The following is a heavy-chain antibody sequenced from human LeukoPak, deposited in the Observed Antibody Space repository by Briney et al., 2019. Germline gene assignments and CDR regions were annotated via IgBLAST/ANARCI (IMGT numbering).Heavy chain of an antibody. J-gene: IGHJ4*02. CDR2: INPSGGST. CDR3: ARVAYDYVWGSYLHYFDY. V-gene: IGHV1-46*01. D-gene: IGHD3-16*01. CDR1: GYTFTSYY. Sequence: GASVKVSCKASGYTFTSYYMHWVRQAPGQGLEWMGIINPSGGSTSYAQKFQGRVTMTRDTSTSTVYMELSSLRSEDTAVYYCARVAYDYVWGSYLHYFDYWGQGTLVTVSS.